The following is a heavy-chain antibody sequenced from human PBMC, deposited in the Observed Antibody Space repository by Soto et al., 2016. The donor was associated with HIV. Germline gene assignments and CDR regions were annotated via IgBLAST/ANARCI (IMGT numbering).Heavy chain of an antibody. CDR1: GITVSRDY. Sequence: EVQLVESGGGLVQPGGSLRLSYAASGITVSRDYMSWVRQAPGKGLEWISILHSGGSTFYADSVKGRFTISRENFKNMLYLQMNRLRAEDSGVYFCASGGLWFGEAFLDSWGQGTLVTVSS. V-gene: IGHV3-66*01. J-gene: IGHJ4*02. D-gene: IGHD3-10*01. CDR2: LHSGGST. CDR3: ASGGLWFGEAFLDS.